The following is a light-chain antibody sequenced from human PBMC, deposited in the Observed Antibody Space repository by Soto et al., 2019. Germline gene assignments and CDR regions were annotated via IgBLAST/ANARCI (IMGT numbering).Light chain of an antibody. CDR3: QHYGNSLIT. J-gene: IGKJ5*01. Sequence: EIVLTQSPGTLSLSPGERATLSCRASQSVSSSYLAWYQQKPGQAPRLLIYAASSRAPGIPDRFGGSGSGTDFTLTISRLEPEDFAVYYCQHYGNSLITFGQGTRLEIK. V-gene: IGKV3-20*01. CDR1: QSVSSSY. CDR2: AAS.